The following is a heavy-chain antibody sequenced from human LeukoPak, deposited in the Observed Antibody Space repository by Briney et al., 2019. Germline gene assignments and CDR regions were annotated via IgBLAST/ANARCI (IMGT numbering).Heavy chain of an antibody. CDR3: ARATHYSASTGGPYMDV. D-gene: IGHD3-22*01. CDR1: GGSISSGGYF. CDR2: IYHAGST. Sequence: SETLSLTCTVSGGSISSGGYFWSWIRQHPGKGLEWIAHIYHAGSTHDNLSLRGRVAISLDTSANQFSLRLSSVTAADTAVYFCARATHYSASTGGPYMDVWGQGTTVTVSS. J-gene: IGHJ6*03. V-gene: IGHV4-31*03.